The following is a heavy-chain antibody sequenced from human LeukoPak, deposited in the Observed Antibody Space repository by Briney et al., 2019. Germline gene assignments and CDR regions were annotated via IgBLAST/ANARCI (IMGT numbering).Heavy chain of an antibody. CDR1: GFPLSSHA. CDR3: AGVDAAMPDAFDI. D-gene: IGHD5-18*01. Sequence: GGSLRLSCAASGFPLSSHAMSWVRQAPGKGLEWVSATSSSDAGTYYADSVRGRFTISRDNSKNTLYLQMNSLRADDTAVYYCAGVDAAMPDAFDIWGQGTTVTVSS. V-gene: IGHV3-23*01. CDR2: TSSSDAGT. J-gene: IGHJ3*02.